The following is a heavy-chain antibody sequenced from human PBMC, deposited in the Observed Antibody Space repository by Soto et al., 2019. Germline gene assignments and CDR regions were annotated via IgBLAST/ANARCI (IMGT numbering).Heavy chain of an antibody. J-gene: IGHJ4*02. CDR2: INHSGST. CDR3: ASAPLTYSSGWPFDY. V-gene: IGHV4-34*01. D-gene: IGHD6-19*01. CDR1: GGSFSGYY. Sequence: SETLSLTCAVYGGSFSGYYWSWIRQPPGKGLEWIGEINHSGSTNYNPSLKSRVTISVDTSKNQFSLKLSSVTAADTAVYYCASAPLTYSSGWPFDYWGQGTLVTVSS.